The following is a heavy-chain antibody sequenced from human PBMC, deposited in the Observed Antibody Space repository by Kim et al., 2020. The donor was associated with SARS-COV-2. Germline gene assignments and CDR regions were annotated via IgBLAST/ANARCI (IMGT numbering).Heavy chain of an antibody. J-gene: IGHJ5*02. CDR2: IYYSGST. D-gene: IGHD3-22*01. Sequence: SETLSLTCTVSGGSISSGGYYWSWIRQHPGKGLEWIGYIYYSGSTYYNPSLKSRVTISVDTSKNQFSLKLSSVTAADTAVYYCARLGYDSSGAYNWFDPWGQGTLVTVSS. CDR1: GGSISSGGYY. CDR3: ARLGYDSSGAYNWFDP. V-gene: IGHV4-31*03.